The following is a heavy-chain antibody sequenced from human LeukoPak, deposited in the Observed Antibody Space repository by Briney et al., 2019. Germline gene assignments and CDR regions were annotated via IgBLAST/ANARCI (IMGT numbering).Heavy chain of an antibody. Sequence: SETLSLTCTVSGGSISSYYWSWIRQPPGKGLEWIGYISYSGSTNYNPSLKSRVTISVDTSKNQFSLRLSSVTAADTAVYYCARDDYWGQGTLVTVSS. J-gene: IGHJ4*02. V-gene: IGHV4-59*01. CDR2: ISYSGST. CDR1: GGSISSYY. CDR3: ARDDY.